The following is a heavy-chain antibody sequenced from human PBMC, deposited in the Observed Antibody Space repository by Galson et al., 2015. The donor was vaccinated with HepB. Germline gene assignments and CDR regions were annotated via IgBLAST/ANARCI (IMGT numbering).Heavy chain of an antibody. J-gene: IGHJ4*02. CDR3: AREGRVGASPQEVDY. CDR1: GYTFTSYY. Sequence: SVKVSCKASGYTFTSYYMHWVRQAPGQGLEWMGIINPSGGSTSYAQKFQGRVTMTRDTSTSTVYMELSSLRSEDTAVYYCAREGRVGASPQEVDYRGQGTLVTVSS. CDR2: INPSGGST. D-gene: IGHD1-26*01. V-gene: IGHV1-46*01.